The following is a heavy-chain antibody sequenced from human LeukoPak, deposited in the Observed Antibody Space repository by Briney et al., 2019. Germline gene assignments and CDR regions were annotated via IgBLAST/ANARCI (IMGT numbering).Heavy chain of an antibody. CDR1: GYTLNELS. CDR3: ATELFV. V-gene: IGHV1-24*01. CDR2: FNMEDGGT. J-gene: IGHJ4*02. Sequence: ASVKVSCKVSGYTLNELSMHWVRQAPGKGFEWMGGFNMEDGGTIYAQKFQDRFTMTEDPSTDTAYMELSSLRSEDTAVYYCATELFVWGQGTLVSVSS. D-gene: IGHD2-21*01.